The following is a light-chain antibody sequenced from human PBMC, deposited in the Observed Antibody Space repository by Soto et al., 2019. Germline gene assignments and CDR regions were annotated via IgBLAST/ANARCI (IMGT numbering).Light chain of an antibody. CDR2: GAS. CDR1: QSVSSSY. V-gene: IGKV3-20*01. J-gene: IGKJ5*01. CDR3: QQYGSSPLT. Sequence: EIVLTQSPGTLSLSPGERATLSCRASQSVSSSYLAWYQQKPGQAPRLLIYGASSSATGIPDRFRGSGSGTDFTLTISRLEPEDFAVYYCQQYGSSPLTFGQGTRLEIK.